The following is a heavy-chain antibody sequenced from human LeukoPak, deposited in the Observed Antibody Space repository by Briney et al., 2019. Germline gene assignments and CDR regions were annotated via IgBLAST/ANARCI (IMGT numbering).Heavy chain of an antibody. CDR2: IYHSGSGST. J-gene: IGHJ4*02. CDR1: GGSISSGGHS. Sequence: PSETLSLTCTVSGGSISSGGHSWSWIRQPPGKGLEWIGYIYHSGSGSTYYNPSLKSRVTISIDKSKNQFSLEVNSVTAADTAVFYCARVERADFWSGRGYFFDYWGQGILVAVSS. V-gene: IGHV4-30-2*05. CDR3: ARVERADFWSGRGYFFDY. D-gene: IGHD3-3*01.